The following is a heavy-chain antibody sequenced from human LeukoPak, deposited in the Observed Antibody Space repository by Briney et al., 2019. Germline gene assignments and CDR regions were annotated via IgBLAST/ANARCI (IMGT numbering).Heavy chain of an antibody. CDR2: IYYSGST. CDR3: ARVLIDYAANWYFDL. CDR1: GGSISSGDYY. V-gene: IGHV4-30-4*01. D-gene: IGHD2-8*01. Sequence: SQTLSLTCTVSGGSISSGDYYWSWIRQPPGKGLEWIGYIYYSGSTYYNPSLKSRVTISVDTSKNQFSLKLSSVTAAGTAVYYCARVLIDYAANWYFDLWGRGTLVTVSS. J-gene: IGHJ2*01.